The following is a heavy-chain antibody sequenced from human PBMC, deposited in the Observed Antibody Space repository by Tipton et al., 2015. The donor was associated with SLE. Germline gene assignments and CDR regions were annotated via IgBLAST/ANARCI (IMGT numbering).Heavy chain of an antibody. CDR3: ATGYSSSWYLETIDY. CDR1: GGSISSYY. CDR2: IYYTGST. J-gene: IGHJ4*02. D-gene: IGHD6-13*01. Sequence: TLSLTCTVSGGSISSYYWSWIRQPPGKGLEWIGSIYYTGSTYYNPSLKSRVTISVDTSKNQFSLKLGSVTAADTAFYYCATGYSSSWYLETIDYWGQGTLVTVSS. V-gene: IGHV4-59*04.